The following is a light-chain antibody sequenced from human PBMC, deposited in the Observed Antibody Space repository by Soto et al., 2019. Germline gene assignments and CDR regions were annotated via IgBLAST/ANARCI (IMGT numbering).Light chain of an antibody. CDR1: QSISSSS. V-gene: IGKV3-20*01. CDR2: GAS. J-gene: IGKJ1*01. Sequence: EIVLTQSPGTLSLSPGERATLSCRASQSISSSSLAWYQQKPGQAPRLLIYGASSRATGIPERFSGSGSRTDFTLTISRLEPEDFAVYYCQQYCSSPWTFGQGTKVEIK. CDR3: QQYCSSPWT.